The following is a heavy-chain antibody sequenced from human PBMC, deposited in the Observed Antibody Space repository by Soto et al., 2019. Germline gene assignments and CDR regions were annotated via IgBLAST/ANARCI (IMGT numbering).Heavy chain of an antibody. D-gene: IGHD2-15*01. CDR2: ISGSGGST. Sequence: EVQLLESGGGLVQPGGSLRLSCAASGFTFSSYAMSWVRQAPGKGLEWVSAISGSGGSTYYADSVKGRFTISRDNSKNTLHLKMNSRRDEDAAVYYCAKPKCSGGSCYSVAYAFDLWGQGTMVTVSS. CDR3: AKPKCSGGSCYSVAYAFDL. CDR1: GFTFSSYA. J-gene: IGHJ3*01. V-gene: IGHV3-23*01.